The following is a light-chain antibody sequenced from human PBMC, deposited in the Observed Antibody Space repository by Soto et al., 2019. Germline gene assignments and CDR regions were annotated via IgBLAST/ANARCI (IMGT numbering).Light chain of an antibody. CDR2: GAS. Sequence: EVVLTQSPDTLSLSPGQRATLSCRASQRVGSDFLAWYQQKPGQAPGLLIYGASSRATGIPDRFSGSGSGTDLTLTISRLEPEDLAVYYCHQYGSSPWTFGHGTKVEIK. CDR1: QRVGSDF. V-gene: IGKV3-20*01. CDR3: HQYGSSPWT. J-gene: IGKJ1*01.